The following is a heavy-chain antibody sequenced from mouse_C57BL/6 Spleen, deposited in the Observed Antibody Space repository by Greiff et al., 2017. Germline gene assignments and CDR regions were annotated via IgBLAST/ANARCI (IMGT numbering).Heavy chain of an antibody. CDR2: INYDGSST. Sequence: EVQLVESEGGLVQPGSSMKLSCTASGYTFSDYYMAWVRQVPEKGLEWVANINYDGSSTYYLDSLKSRFIISGDNAKNTLYLQMSSLTSEDTATYYCARGTWFDYWGQGTLLTVSA. V-gene: IGHV5-16*01. J-gene: IGHJ3*01. CDR3: ARGTWFDY. CDR1: GYTFSDYY.